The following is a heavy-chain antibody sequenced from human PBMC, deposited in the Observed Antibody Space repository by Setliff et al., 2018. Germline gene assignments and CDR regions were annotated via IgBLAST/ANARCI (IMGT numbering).Heavy chain of an antibody. V-gene: IGHV3-7*01. J-gene: IGHJ6*03. Sequence: GGSLRLSCAASGFTFSSYWMSWVRQAPGKGLEWVANIKQDGSEKYYVYSVKGRFTISRDNAKNSLYLQMNSLRAEDTAVYYCARDGRTRYYYYYMDVWGKGTTVTVSS. CDR1: GFTFSSYW. CDR2: IKQDGSEK. CDR3: ARDGRTRYYYYYMDV.